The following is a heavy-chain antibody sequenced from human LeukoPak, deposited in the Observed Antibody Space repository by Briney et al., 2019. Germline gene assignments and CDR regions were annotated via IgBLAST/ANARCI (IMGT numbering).Heavy chain of an antibody. Sequence: PGASVKVSCKVFGYSLSEISVHWIRQVPGRGLEWMGSFETEDGEPLYAQKFQGRVTMTEDTSTDTVYMELSSLRSEDTAMYYCASGNEVTLDGFAIWGQGTMVTVSS. J-gene: IGHJ3*02. D-gene: IGHD2-15*01. CDR3: ASGNEVTLDGFAI. CDR1: GYSLSEIS. V-gene: IGHV1-24*01. CDR2: FETEDGEP.